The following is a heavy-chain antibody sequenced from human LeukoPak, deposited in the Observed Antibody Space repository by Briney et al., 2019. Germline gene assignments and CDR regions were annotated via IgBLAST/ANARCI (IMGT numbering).Heavy chain of an antibody. CDR2: IGGSGATT. D-gene: IGHD4-17*01. CDR3: AKRHGPTYGDFDY. CDR1: GFTFNSYG. J-gene: IGHJ4*02. V-gene: IGHV3-23*01. Sequence: GGSLRLSCEASGFTFNSYGMSWVRQAPGKGLEWGSAIGGSGATTYYADSVKGRFTISRDNSKNTLYLQMNSLRADDTAVYYCAKRHGPTYGDFDYWGQGTLVTVSS.